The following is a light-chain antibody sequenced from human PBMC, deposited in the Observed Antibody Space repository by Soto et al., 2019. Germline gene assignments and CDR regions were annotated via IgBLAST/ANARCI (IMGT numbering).Light chain of an antibody. V-gene: IGKV3D-15*01. CDR2: GAS. J-gene: IGKJ5*01. Sequence: EIVMTQSPATLSVSPGERATLSCRATQGIGTNLAWYQQRPGQAPRLLIYGASTRATGIPARFSGSASGTDFTLTITSLQSVDFAVYYCQQYNYWPITFGQGTRLEIK. CDR1: QGIGTN. CDR3: QQYNYWPIT.